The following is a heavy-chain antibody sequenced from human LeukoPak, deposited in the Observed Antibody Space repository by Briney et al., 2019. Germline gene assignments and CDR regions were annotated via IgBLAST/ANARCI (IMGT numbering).Heavy chain of an antibody. J-gene: IGHJ3*02. Sequence: GRSLRLSCAASGFTFSNYGMHWVRQAPGKGLEWVAVIWYDGSDKYYVDSVKGRFTISRDNSKNTLYLQMNSLKTEDTAVYYCTAATGRYYDFWSGYQSTDAFDIWGQGTMVTVSS. CDR3: TAATGRYYDFWSGYQSTDAFDI. V-gene: IGHV3-33*01. CDR1: GFTFSNYG. CDR2: IWYDGSDK. D-gene: IGHD3-3*01.